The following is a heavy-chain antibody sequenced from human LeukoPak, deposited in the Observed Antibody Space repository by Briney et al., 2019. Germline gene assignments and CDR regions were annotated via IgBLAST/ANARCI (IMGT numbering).Heavy chain of an antibody. CDR1: GFTFSSYS. Sequence: GGSLRLSCAASGFTFSSYSMNWVRQAPGKGLEWVSVFYSGGSTYYADSVQGRFTLSRDNSKNTVYLQMNSLRAEDTAVYYCARGQGASRGWFDPWGQGTLVTVSS. D-gene: IGHD4/OR15-4a*01. J-gene: IGHJ5*02. CDR2: FYSGGST. CDR3: ARGQGASRGWFDP. V-gene: IGHV3-53*01.